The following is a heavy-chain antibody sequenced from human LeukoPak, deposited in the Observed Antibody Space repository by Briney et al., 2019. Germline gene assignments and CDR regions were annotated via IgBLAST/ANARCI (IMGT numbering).Heavy chain of an antibody. D-gene: IGHD2-2*01. CDR3: ARDRPRYCSSTSCYDYYYYGMHV. J-gene: IGHJ6*02. CDR2: IKQEGSEK. Sequence: GGSLRLSCAASGFTFSRYWMSWVRQAPGKGVEWVANIKQEGSEKNYVDSVKGGLTISREKGKKSLYMQMKRVREEDTAVYYCARDRPRYCSSTSCYDYYYYGMHVWGQGTTVTVSS. V-gene: IGHV3-7*03. CDR1: GFTFSRYW.